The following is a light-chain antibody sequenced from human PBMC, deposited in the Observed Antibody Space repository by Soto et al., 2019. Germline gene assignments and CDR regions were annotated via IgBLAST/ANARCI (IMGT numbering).Light chain of an antibody. CDR3: QQYNTYSS. V-gene: IGKV1-5*01. Sequence: DIQMTQSPSSLSASVGDRVTITCRASQTIRNWLAWYQQKPGKAPKVLIYDASSLKTGVPSRFSGSGSGTQFTLTISSLQPDDFATYYCQQYNTYSSLGQGTKVDIK. J-gene: IGKJ1*01. CDR1: QTIRNW. CDR2: DAS.